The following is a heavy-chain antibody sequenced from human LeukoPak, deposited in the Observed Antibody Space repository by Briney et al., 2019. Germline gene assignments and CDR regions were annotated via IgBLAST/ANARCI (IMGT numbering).Heavy chain of an antibody. Sequence: GGSLRLSCAASGFTFSSYGMHWVRQAPDKGLEWVTFIRYDGSNKYYAGSVKGRFTIFRDNSKNTLYLQMNSLRAEDTAVYYCARAGVSGSHYFDYWGQGTLVAVSS. J-gene: IGHJ4*02. D-gene: IGHD1-26*01. CDR3: ARAGVSGSHYFDY. V-gene: IGHV3-30*02. CDR2: IRYDGSNK. CDR1: GFTFSSYG.